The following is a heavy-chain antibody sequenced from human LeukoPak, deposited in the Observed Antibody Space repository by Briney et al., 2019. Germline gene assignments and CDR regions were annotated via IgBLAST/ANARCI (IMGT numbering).Heavy chain of an antibody. J-gene: IGHJ6*03. Sequence: PSETLSLTCTVSGGSISPYYWSWIRQSPGKGLEWIGYIYYSGNTYYNPSLKSRVTISVDTSKNQFSLKLSSVTAADTAVYYCARDWGVTARPGYMDVWGKGTTVTVSS. CDR3: ARDWGVTARPGYMDV. D-gene: IGHD6-6*01. CDR1: GGSISPYY. V-gene: IGHV4-59*01. CDR2: IYYSGNT.